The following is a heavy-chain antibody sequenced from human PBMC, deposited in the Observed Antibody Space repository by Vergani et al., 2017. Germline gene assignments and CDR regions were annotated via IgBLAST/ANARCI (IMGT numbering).Heavy chain of an antibody. CDR1: GGSISSSSYY. Sequence: QLQLQESGPGLVKPSETLSLTCTVSGGSISSSSYYWGWIRQPPGKGLEWIGSLYYSGSTYYNPSLKSRVTISVDTSKNQFSLKLSSVTAADTAVYYCATLRGSSWYNWFDPWGQGTLVTVSS. V-gene: IGHV4-39*07. CDR3: ATLRGSSWYNWFDP. J-gene: IGHJ5*02. D-gene: IGHD6-13*01. CDR2: LYYSGST.